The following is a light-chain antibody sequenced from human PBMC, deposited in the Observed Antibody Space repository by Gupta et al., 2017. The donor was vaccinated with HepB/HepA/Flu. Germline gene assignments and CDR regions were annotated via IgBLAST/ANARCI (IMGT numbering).Light chain of an antibody. Sequence: EIVLTQSPATLSLSRGERATLSCRASQTVSSNLAWYQQKPGQAPRLLIYDASIRAAGIPVRFSGSGSGTDFTLTISTLEPEDFAVYYCQHRNNWPLTFGGGTKVEI. J-gene: IGKJ4*01. V-gene: IGKV3-11*01. CDR3: QHRNNWPLT. CDR1: QTVSSN. CDR2: DAS.